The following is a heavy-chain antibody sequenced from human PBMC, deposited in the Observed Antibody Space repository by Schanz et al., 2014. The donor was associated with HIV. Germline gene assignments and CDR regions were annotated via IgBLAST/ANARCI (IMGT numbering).Heavy chain of an antibody. Sequence: QVQLQESGPGLVKPSETLSLTCTVSGASVSSYYWSWIRQPPGKGLEWIGYIYYSGSTNYNPSLKSRVTISLDTSKXXXSLKLSSVTAADXXXYYCARGPINTILLPAWFDPWGQGTLVTVSS. V-gene: IGHV4-59*02. J-gene: IGHJ5*02. CDR2: IYYSGST. CDR1: GASVSSYY. D-gene: IGHD3-3*01. CDR3: ARGPINTILLPAWFDP.